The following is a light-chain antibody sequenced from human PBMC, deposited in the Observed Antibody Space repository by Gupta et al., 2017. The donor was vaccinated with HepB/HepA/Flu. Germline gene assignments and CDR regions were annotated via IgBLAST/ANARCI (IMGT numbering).Light chain of an antibody. CDR1: KLGERF. V-gene: IGLV3-1*01. CDR2: NDT. Sequence: LTHIPSVSASSGQTVSITCSGDKLGERFASWYQQKPGQSPVLVIYNDTKRPSGTPERFSASNSGTTATLTISGTQTVDEDDYYCQAWDSSTLTFGGGTKLTVL. CDR3: QAWDSSTLT. J-gene: IGLJ2*01.